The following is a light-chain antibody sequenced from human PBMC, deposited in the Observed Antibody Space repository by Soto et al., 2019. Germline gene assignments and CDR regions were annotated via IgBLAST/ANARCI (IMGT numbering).Light chain of an antibody. CDR3: RQYNSYWA. Sequence: DIKMTQSPSTLSPSVGDRVTITCRPSQRISSWLAWYQQKPGKAPKLLIYDASSLESGVPSRFSGSGSGTEFTLTISSLQPDDFATYYCRQYNSYWAFGQGTKVEIK. J-gene: IGKJ1*01. CDR1: QRISSW. CDR2: DAS. V-gene: IGKV1-5*01.